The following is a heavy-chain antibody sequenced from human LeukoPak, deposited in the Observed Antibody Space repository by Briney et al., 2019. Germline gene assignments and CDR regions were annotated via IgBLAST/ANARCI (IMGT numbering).Heavy chain of an antibody. Sequence: SVKVSCKASGGTFSSYAISWVRQAPGQGLEWMGGIIPIFGTANYAQKFQGRVTITADESTSTAYMELSSLRSEHTAVYYCATEGVSSWGAFDIWGQGTNVTVSS. J-gene: IGHJ3*02. CDR2: IIPIFGTA. CDR1: GGTFSSYA. CDR3: ATEGVSSWGAFDI. D-gene: IGHD6-13*01. V-gene: IGHV1-69*13.